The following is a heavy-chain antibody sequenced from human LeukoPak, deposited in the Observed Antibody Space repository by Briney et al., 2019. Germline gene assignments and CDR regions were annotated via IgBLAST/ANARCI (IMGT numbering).Heavy chain of an antibody. Sequence: PSETLSLTCTVSGGSISSGGYYWSWIRQHPGKGLEWVGFISYSGTTYYNPSLKSRITISADTSKNQFSLKLSSVTAADTAVYYCARVRGVPSNWFDPWGQGTLVNVSS. V-gene: IGHV4-31*03. CDR1: GGSISSGGYY. CDR3: ARVRGVPSNWFDP. J-gene: IGHJ5*02. CDR2: ISYSGTT. D-gene: IGHD3-10*01.